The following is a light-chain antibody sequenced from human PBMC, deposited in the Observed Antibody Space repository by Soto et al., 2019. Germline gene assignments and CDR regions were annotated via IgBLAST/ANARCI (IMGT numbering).Light chain of an antibody. Sequence: QSALSQPASVSGSPGQSITISCTGTSNDVGCYNYVSWYQQHPGQAPKLMISEVTTRPSGVSDRFSGSKSGNTASLTISRLQAEDAAHYYCSSYTTGYTQVFGGGTKLTVL. CDR3: SSYTTGYTQV. J-gene: IGLJ3*02. CDR2: EVT. CDR1: SNDVGCYNY. V-gene: IGLV2-14*01.